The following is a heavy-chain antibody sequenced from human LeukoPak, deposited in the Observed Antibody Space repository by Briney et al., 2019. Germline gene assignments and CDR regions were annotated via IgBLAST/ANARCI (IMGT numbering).Heavy chain of an antibody. CDR2: ISNEGSKK. V-gene: IGHV3-30-3*01. D-gene: IGHD2-8*01. CDR1: GFTFSGCA. CDR3: ATLYAGSTDY. Sequence: QPGGSLRLSCAASGFTFSGCAMHWVRQAPGKGLEWVAVISNEGSKKYYADSVKGRFTISRDNSKNTLYLQMNSLRAEDTAVYYCATLYAGSTDYWGRGTLVTVSS. J-gene: IGHJ4*02.